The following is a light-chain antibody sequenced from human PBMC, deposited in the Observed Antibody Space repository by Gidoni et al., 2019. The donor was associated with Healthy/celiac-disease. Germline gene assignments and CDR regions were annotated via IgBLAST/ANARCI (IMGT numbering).Light chain of an antibody. CDR1: QSVSSSY. J-gene: IGKJ3*01. CDR3: QQYGSSPGT. CDR2: GAS. Sequence: EIVLTQSPGTLSLSPGVRATLSCRASQSVSSSYLALYQQKPGQAPRLLIYGASSRATGSPDRFSGSGSGTDFTLTISILEPEDFAVYYCQQYGSSPGTFGPGTKVEIK. V-gene: IGKV3-20*01.